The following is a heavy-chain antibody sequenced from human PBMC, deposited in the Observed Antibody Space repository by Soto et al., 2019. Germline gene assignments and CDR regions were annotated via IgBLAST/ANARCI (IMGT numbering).Heavy chain of an antibody. V-gene: IGHV3-30-3*01. CDR1: GFTFSSYA. CDR3: ARGGAWGSHSYGYGYYYYGMDV. CDR2: ISYDGSNK. D-gene: IGHD5-18*01. Sequence: PGGSLRLSCAASGFTFSSYAMHWVRQAPGKGLEWVAVISYDGSNKYYADSVKGRFTISRDNSKNTLYLQMDSLRAEDTAVYYCARGGAWGSHSYGYGYYYYGMDVWGQGTTVTVS. J-gene: IGHJ6*02.